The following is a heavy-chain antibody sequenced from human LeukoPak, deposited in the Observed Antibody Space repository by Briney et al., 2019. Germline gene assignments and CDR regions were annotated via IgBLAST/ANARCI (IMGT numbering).Heavy chain of an antibody. CDR1: GYTLSSYG. CDR2: IGAYNGNT. D-gene: IGHD2-15*01. Sequence: ASVKVSCKASGYTLSSYGMSWVRQAPGQGLEWMGWIGAYNGNTNYAQKFQDRVTMTADTSTSTAYMELRSLRYDDTAIYYCARDLKLLTRGYWFDPWGQGTLVTVSS. J-gene: IGHJ5*02. CDR3: ARDLKLLTRGYWFDP. V-gene: IGHV1-18*01.